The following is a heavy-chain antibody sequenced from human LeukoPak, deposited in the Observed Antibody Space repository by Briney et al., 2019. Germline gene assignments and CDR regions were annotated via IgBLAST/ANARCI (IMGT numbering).Heavy chain of an antibody. V-gene: IGHV1-69*04. CDR1: GGTFSSYA. D-gene: IGHD1-26*01. J-gene: IGHJ4*02. CDR3: ARDDVGAIDY. Sequence: ASVKVSCKASGGTFSSYAISWVRQAPGQGLEWMGRIIPIFGIANYAQKFQGRVTITADKSTSTAYMELSSLRSEDTAVYYCARDDVGAIDYWGQGTLVTVSS. CDR2: IIPIFGIA.